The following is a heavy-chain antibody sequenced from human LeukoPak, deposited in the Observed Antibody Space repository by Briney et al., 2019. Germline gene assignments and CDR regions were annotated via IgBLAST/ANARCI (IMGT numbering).Heavy chain of an antibody. CDR2: IYFSGST. CDR3: AKSNGYGLVDI. Sequence: SETLSLTCTVSGGSISSYYWTWIRQPPGKGLEWIGYIYFSGSTNYNPSLKNRVTFSVDTSKNQFSLKLNSVTAADTAVYYCAKSNGYGLVDIWGQGAMVTVSS. D-gene: IGHD3-10*01. V-gene: IGHV4-59*12. J-gene: IGHJ3*02. CDR1: GGSISSYY.